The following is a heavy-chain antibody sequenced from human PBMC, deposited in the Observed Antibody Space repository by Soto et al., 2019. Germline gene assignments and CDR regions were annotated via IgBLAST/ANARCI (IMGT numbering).Heavy chain of an antibody. D-gene: IGHD1-7*01. CDR3: ARGKIGWNYEGGAFDI. V-gene: IGHV3-11*01. CDR1: GFTVSDYY. CDR2: ISSSGSTI. J-gene: IGHJ3*02. Sequence: PWGSMRLSCAASGFTVSDYYMSWIRQAPGKGLEWVSYISSSGSTIYYADSVKGRFTISRDNAKNSLYLQMNSLRAEDTAVYYCARGKIGWNYEGGAFDIWGQGTMVTVSS.